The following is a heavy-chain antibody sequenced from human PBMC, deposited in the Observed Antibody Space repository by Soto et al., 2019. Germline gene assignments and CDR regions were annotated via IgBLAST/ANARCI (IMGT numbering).Heavy chain of an antibody. J-gene: IGHJ6*02. D-gene: IGHD6-6*01. CDR1: GYTFTSYG. CDR3: ARDARKYSSSYHYGMDV. Sequence: QVQLVQSGAEVKKPGASVKVSCKAPGYTFTSYGISWVRQAPGQGLEWMGWISAYNGNTNYAQKLQGRVTMTTDTSTSTAYMELRSLRSDDTAVYYCARDARKYSSSYHYGMDVWGQGTTVTVSS. V-gene: IGHV1-18*01. CDR2: ISAYNGNT.